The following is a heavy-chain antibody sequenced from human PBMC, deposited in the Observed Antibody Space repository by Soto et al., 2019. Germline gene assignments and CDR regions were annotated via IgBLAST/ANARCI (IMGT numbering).Heavy chain of an antibody. J-gene: IGHJ6*02. CDR2: INHSGST. CDR1: GGSFSGYY. D-gene: IGHD5-12*01. Sequence: PSETLSLTCAVYGGSFSGYYWSWIRQPPGKGLEWIGEINHSGSTNYNPSLKSRVTISVDTSKNQFSLKLSSVTAADTAAYYCARSGYNYYYYYGMDVWGQGTTVTVSS. V-gene: IGHV4-34*01. CDR3: ARSGYNYYYYYGMDV.